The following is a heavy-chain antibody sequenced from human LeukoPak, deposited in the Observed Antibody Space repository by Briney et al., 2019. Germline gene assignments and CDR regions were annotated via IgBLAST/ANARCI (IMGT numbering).Heavy chain of an antibody. CDR1: GFTFSSYA. CDR2: ISSNGGST. J-gene: IGHJ4*02. CDR3: ARFTSRILTGYFYYFDY. Sequence: PGGSLRLSCSASGFTFSSYAMHWVRQAPGKGLEYVSAISSNGGSTYYADSVKGRFTISRDNSKNTLYLQMSSLRAEDTAVYYCARFTSRILTGYFYYFDYWGQGTLVTVSS. D-gene: IGHD3-9*01. V-gene: IGHV3-64D*06.